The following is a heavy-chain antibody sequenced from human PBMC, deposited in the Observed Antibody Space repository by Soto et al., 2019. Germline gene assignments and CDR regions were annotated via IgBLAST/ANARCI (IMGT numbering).Heavy chain of an antibody. Sequence: ASVKVSCKASGYTFTSYDINWVRQATGQGLEWMGWMNPNSGNTGYAQKFQGRVTMTRNTSISTAYMELSSLRSEDTAVYYCARLGVPAAYYYYYGKDVWGQVSNFTVS. CDR1: GYTFTSYD. CDR3: ARLGVPAAYYYYYGKDV. J-gene: IGHJ6*02. V-gene: IGHV1-8*01. D-gene: IGHD2-2*01. CDR2: MNPNSGNT.